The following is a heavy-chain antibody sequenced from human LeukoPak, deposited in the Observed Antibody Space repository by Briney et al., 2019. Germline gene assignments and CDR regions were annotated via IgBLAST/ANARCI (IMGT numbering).Heavy chain of an antibody. D-gene: IGHD2-21*01. Sequence: PSETLSLTCTVSGGSIGSYYWSWIRQPPGKGLEWIGYIYYSGSTNYNPSLKSRVTISVDTSKNQFSLKLSSVTAADTAVYYCARLIPSYYYFDYWGQGTLVTVSS. V-gene: IGHV4-59*08. CDR1: GGSIGSYY. J-gene: IGHJ4*02. CDR3: ARLIPSYYYFDY. CDR2: IYYSGST.